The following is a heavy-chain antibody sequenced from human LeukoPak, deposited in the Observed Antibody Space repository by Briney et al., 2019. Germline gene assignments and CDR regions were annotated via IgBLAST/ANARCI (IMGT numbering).Heavy chain of an antibody. V-gene: IGHV1-69*01. Sequence: GSSVKVSCKASGGTFSSYAISWVRQARGQGLEWMGGIIPIFGTANYAQKFQGRVTITADESTSTAYMELSSLRSEDTAVYYCARGGYSGYVWYFDLWGRGTLVTVSS. CDR2: IIPIFGTA. CDR3: ARGGYSGYVWYFDL. J-gene: IGHJ2*01. D-gene: IGHD5-12*01. CDR1: GGTFSSYA.